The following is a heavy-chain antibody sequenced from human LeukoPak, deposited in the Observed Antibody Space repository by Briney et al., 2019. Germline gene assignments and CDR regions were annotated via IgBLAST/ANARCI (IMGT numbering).Heavy chain of an antibody. CDR3: AKNRRITIFGVPADY. V-gene: IGHV3-23*01. Sequence: GSLRLSCEASGFSFYDYAMSWVRQAPGKGLEWVSTISYTGGSTYFADSVKGRFTISRDNSKNTLYLQMNSLRAEDTAVYYCAKNRRITIFGVPADYWGQGTLVTVSS. CDR1: GFSFYDYA. D-gene: IGHD3-3*01. J-gene: IGHJ4*02. CDR2: ISYTGGST.